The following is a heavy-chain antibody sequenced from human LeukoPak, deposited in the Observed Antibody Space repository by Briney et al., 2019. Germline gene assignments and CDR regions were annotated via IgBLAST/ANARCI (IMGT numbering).Heavy chain of an antibody. V-gene: IGHV3-11*01. CDR3: VRGVSISSTWYNDL. CDR2: ISRGGSTT. D-gene: IGHD6-13*01. J-gene: IGHJ3*01. CDR1: GFTFSDSY. Sequence: GGSLRLSCAASGFTFSDSYMSWIRQAPGKGLEWVSYISRGGSTTYYADSVKGRFTISRDNAKNSLYLQMNSLRAEDTAVYYCVRGVSISSTWYNDLWGQGTMVTVSS.